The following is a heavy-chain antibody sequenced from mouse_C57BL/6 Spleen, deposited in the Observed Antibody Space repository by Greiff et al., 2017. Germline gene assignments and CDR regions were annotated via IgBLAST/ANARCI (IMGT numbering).Heavy chain of an antibody. CDR2: IRSKSSNYAT. Sequence: EVQLVESGGGLVQPKGSLKLSCAASGFTFNTYAMHWVRPAPGKGLEWVARIRSKSSNYATYYADSVKDRFTISRDDSQSMLYLQINNLKTEDTAMYYCVREPYLYYAMDYWGQGTSGTVSA. D-gene: IGHD5-5*01. J-gene: IGHJ4*01. CDR3: VREPYLYYAMDY. V-gene: IGHV10-3*01. CDR1: GFTFNTYA.